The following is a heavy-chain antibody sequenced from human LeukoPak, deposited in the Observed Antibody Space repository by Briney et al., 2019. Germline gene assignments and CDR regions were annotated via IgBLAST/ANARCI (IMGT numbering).Heavy chain of an antibody. CDR2: ISGSGGST. V-gene: IGHV3-23*01. D-gene: IGHD4/OR15-4a*01. Sequence: GGSLRLSCAASGFTFDDYGMSWVRQAPGKGLEWVSAISGSGGSTYYADSVKGRFTISRDNSKNTLYLQMNSLRAEDTAVYYCAKSPMVRLVATYWYFDLWGRGTLVTVSS. CDR3: AKSPMVRLVATYWYFDL. CDR1: GFTFDDYG. J-gene: IGHJ2*01.